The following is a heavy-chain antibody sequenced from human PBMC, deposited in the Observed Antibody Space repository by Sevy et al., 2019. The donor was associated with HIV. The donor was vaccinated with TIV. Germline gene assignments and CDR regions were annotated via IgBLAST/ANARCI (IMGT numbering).Heavy chain of an antibody. J-gene: IGHJ6*02. CDR3: ARLPSYDFWSGYYNSEYYYYGMDV. D-gene: IGHD3-3*01. Sequence: SETLSLTCTVSGGSISSYYWSWIRQPPGKGLEWIGYIYYSGSTNYNPSLKSRVTISVDTSKNQFSLKLSSVTAADTAVYYCARLPSYDFWSGYYNSEYYYYGMDVWGQGTTVTVSS. CDR2: IYYSGST. CDR1: GGSISSYY. V-gene: IGHV4-59*01.